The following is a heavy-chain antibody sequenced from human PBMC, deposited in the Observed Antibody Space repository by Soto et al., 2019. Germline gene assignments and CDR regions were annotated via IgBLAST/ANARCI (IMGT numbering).Heavy chain of an antibody. J-gene: IGHJ5*02. CDR1: VFTFSSYS. CDR2: ISSSSSYI. Sequence: GGSLRLSCAASVFTFSSYSMNWVRQAPGKGLEWVSSISSSSSYIYYADSVKGRFTISRDNAKNSLYLQMNSLRAEDTAVYYCARADYGDYLSQGMFEPWGQGTIVTVSS. CDR3: ARADYGDYLSQGMFEP. V-gene: IGHV3-21*01. D-gene: IGHD4-17*01.